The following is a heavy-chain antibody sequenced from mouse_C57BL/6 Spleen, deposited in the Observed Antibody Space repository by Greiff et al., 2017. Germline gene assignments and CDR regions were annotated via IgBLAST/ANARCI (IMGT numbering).Heavy chain of an antibody. Sequence: EVKLMESGGGLVKPGGSLKLSCAASGFTFSSYAMSWVRQTPEKRLEWVATISDGGSYTYYPDNVKGRFTISRDNAKNNLYLQMSHLKSEDTAMYYCARELRTVVAPYWYFDVWGTGTTVTVSS. J-gene: IGHJ1*03. CDR2: ISDGGSYT. CDR3: ARELRTVVAPYWYFDV. V-gene: IGHV5-4*01. D-gene: IGHD1-1*01. CDR1: GFTFSSYA.